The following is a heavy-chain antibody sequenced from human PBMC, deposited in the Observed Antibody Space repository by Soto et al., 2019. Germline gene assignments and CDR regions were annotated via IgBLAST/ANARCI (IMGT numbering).Heavy chain of an antibody. V-gene: IGHV1-69*02. D-gene: IGHD3-22*01. CDR1: GGTFSSYT. J-gene: IGHJ3*02. CDR3: ARPQYYYDSSGYYFDQKSSDAFDI. CDR2: IIPILGIA. Sequence: SVKVSCKASGGTFSSYTISWVRQAPGQGLEWMGRIIPILGIANYAQKFQGRVTITADKSTSTAYMELSSLRSEDTAVYYCARPQYYYDSSGYYFDQKSSDAFDIWGQGTMVTVSS.